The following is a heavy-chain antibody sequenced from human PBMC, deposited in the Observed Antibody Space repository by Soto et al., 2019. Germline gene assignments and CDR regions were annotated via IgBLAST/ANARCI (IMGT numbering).Heavy chain of an antibody. CDR1: GFTFSSYA. V-gene: IGHV3-23*01. CDR3: AKVPVGDTRSSYEYYGMDX. CDR2: ISGSGGST. J-gene: IGHJ6*02. Sequence: PGGSLRLSCAASGFTFSSYAMSWVRRAPGKGLEWVSAISGSGGSTYYEDSVKVRFTISIDNSKNTLYLQMNSLRAEDTAVYYCAKVPVGDTRSSYEYYGMDXWGQGTTVTVSX. D-gene: IGHD1-26*01.